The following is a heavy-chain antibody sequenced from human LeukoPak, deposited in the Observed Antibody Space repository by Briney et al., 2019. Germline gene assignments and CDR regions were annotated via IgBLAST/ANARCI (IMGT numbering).Heavy chain of an antibody. CDR1: GFTFSSYA. D-gene: IGHD3-3*01. Sequence: PGGSLRLSCAASGFTFSSYAMHWVRQAPGKGLEWVAVISYDGSNKYYADSVKGRFTISRDNSKNTLYLQMNSLRAEDSAVYYCARVGVTIFGVVNGWFDPWGQGTLVTVSS. CDR2: ISYDGSNK. V-gene: IGHV3-30-3*01. CDR3: ARVGVTIFGVVNGWFDP. J-gene: IGHJ5*02.